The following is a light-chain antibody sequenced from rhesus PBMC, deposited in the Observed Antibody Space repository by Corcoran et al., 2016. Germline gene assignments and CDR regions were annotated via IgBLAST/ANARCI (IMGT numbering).Light chain of an antibody. J-gene: IGLJ6*01. Sequence: QAALTQPRSVSGSPGQSVTISCTGTSSDIGGYKYVSWYQQYPGTAPKLMIYEVSERPSGVSARFSGSKSGNTASLTISGLQAEDEADYYCSSYAGSDIFVFGSGTRLTVL. CDR1: SSDIGGYKY. CDR2: EVS. CDR3: SSYAGSDIFV. V-gene: IGLV2-32*02.